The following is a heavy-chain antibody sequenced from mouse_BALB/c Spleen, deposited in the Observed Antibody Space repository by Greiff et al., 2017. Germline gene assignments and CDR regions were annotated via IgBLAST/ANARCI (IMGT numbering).Heavy chain of an antibody. CDR1: GYTFTSYW. CDR3: APYYYGSSYDYFDY. Sequence: QVHVKQSGAELAKPGASVKMSCKASGYTFTSYWMHWVKQRPGQGLEWIGYINPSTGYTEYNQKFKDKATLTADKSSSTAYMQLSSLTSEDSAVYYCAPYYYGSSYDYFDYWGQGTTLTVSS. V-gene: IGHV1-7*01. CDR2: INPSTGYT. D-gene: IGHD1-1*01. J-gene: IGHJ2*01.